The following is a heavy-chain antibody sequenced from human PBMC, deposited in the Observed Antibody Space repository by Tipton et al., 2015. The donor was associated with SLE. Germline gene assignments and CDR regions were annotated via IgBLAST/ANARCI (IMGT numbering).Heavy chain of an antibody. D-gene: IGHD2-21*01. CDR1: GYSFTGYF. J-gene: IGHJ4*02. CDR3: ARDLRGGNCVDF. CDR2: INPTSGGT. Sequence: QSGAEVKKPGASVKVSCKTSGYSFTGYFIHWVRQAPGQGLEWMGWINPTSGGTKYAQKFQGRVTMTRDTSISTAYMELSRLTSDDTAFYYCARDLRGGNCVDFWGQGTLVTVSS. V-gene: IGHV1-2*02.